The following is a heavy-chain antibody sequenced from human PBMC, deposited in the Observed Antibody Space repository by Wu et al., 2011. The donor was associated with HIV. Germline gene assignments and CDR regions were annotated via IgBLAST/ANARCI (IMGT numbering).Heavy chain of an antibody. CDR3: ARDWGGTLVVYLLDS. V-gene: IGHV1-2*02. J-gene: IGHJ4*02. D-gene: IGHD2-8*02. CDR1: GFTFIGYH. CDR2: INPNSGGT. Sequence: EVKKPGASVKVSCKASGFTFIGYHMHWVRQAPGQGLEWMGWINPNSGGTHYAQKFQGRVTMTRDTSINTAYMELSSLKSDDTAVYYCARDWGGTLVVYLLDSWGQGTLVTVSS.